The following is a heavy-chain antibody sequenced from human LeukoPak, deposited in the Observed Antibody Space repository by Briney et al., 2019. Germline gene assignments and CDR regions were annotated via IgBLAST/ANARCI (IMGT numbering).Heavy chain of an antibody. CDR3: AKGPAATKEYFQH. Sequence: GGSLRLSCAASGFTVSSNYMSWVRQAPGKGLEWVSAISGSGGSTYYADSVKGRFTISRDNSKNTLYLQMNSLRAEDTAVYYCAKGPAATKEYFQHWGQGTLVTVSS. CDR2: ISGSGGST. D-gene: IGHD2-15*01. J-gene: IGHJ1*01. CDR1: GFTVSSNY. V-gene: IGHV3-23*01.